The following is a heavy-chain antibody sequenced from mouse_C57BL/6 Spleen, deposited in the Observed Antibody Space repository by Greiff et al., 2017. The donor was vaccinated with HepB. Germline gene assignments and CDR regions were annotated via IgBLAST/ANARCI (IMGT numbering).Heavy chain of an antibody. V-gene: IGHV5-4*03. J-gene: IGHJ3*01. D-gene: IGHD2-5*01. Sequence: EVKLVESGGGLVKPGGSLKLSCAASGFTFSSYAMSWVRQTPEKRLEWVATISDGGSYTYYPDNVKGRFTISRDNAKNNLYLQMSQLKSEDTAMYYCARYYSNYGPWFAYWGQGTLVTVSA. CDR2: ISDGGSYT. CDR3: ARYYSNYGPWFAY. CDR1: GFTFSSYA.